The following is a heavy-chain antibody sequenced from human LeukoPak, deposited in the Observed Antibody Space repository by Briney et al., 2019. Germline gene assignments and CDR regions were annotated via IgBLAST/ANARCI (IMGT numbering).Heavy chain of an antibody. CDR1: GGSISSGGYY. V-gene: IGHV4-31*03. CDR2: IYYSGST. D-gene: IGHD1-26*01. J-gene: IGHJ4*02. CDR3: ARVRAGWELLDY. Sequence: PSQTLSLTCTVFGGSISSGGYYWSWIRQHPGKGLEWIGYIYYSGSTYYNPSLKSRVTISVDTSKNQFSLKLSSVTAADTAVYYCARVRAGWELLDYWGQGTLVTVSS.